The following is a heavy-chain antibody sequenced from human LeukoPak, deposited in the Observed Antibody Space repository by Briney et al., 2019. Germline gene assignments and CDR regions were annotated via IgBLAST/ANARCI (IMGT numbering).Heavy chain of an antibody. J-gene: IGHJ4*02. CDR2: TSSNGGTT. Sequence: GGSLRPSCAASEFTFSSSAMSWVRHAPGKGLEWVSATSSNGGTTYYADSVKGRFTTSTDNSKSTLYLEMNSLRGDDTALYYCARRYGSSSYYFDYWGQGTLVTVSS. D-gene: IGHD6-6*01. CDR3: ARRYGSSSYYFDY. V-gene: IGHV3-23*01. CDR1: EFTFSSSA.